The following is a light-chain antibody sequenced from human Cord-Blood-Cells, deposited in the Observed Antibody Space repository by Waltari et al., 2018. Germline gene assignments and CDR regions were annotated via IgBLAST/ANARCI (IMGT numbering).Light chain of an antibody. Sequence: DIVMTQSPDSLAVSLGERATINCKSSQSVLYSSNNKNYLAWYQQKPGQPPKLLIYWASTRESGVRDRCSGSGSGTDFTLTGSRLRAEDVAVYCCQKYYSSPWTVGQGAKVEIK. CDR2: WAS. V-gene: IGKV4-1*01. J-gene: IGKJ1*01. CDR3: QKYYSSPWT. CDR1: QSVLYSSNNKNY.